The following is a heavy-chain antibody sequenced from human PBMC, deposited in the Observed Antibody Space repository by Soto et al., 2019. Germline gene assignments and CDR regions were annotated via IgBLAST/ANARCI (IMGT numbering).Heavy chain of an antibody. Sequence: ASEKVSCKASGYTFTSYGISWVRQAPGQGLEWMGWISAYNGNTNYAQKLQGRVTMTTDTSTSTAYMELRSLRSDDTAVYYCARRDPIPYDSNVSLXDYWGQGTLVTVSS. CDR2: ISAYNGNT. V-gene: IGHV1-18*01. J-gene: IGHJ4*02. CDR3: ARRDPIPYDSNVSLXDY. D-gene: IGHD3-22*01. CDR1: GYTFTSYG.